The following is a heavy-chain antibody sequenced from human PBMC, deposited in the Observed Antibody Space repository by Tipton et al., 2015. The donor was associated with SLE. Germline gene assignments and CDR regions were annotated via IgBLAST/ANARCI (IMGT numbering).Heavy chain of an antibody. V-gene: IGHV1-3*01. CDR3: ASSGSWLYYGGDAFDI. J-gene: IGHJ3*02. CDR2: INVGNGNT. Sequence: QSGPEVKKPGASVKVSCKASGYTFTNYPMHWVRQAPGQRLEWMGWINVGNGNTKYSQEFQGRVTITRDTSASTAYMELSSLRSEDTAVYYRASSGSWLYYGGDAFDIWGQGTMVTVSS. D-gene: IGHD2-8*01. CDR1: GYTFTNYP.